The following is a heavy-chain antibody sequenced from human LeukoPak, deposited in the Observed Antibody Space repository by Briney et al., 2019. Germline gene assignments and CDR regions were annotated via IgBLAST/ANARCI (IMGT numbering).Heavy chain of an antibody. D-gene: IGHD3-3*01. J-gene: IGHJ4*02. V-gene: IGHV4-4*02. CDR2: VHLDGRT. CDR1: GGSITTTNW. CDR3: AREGGFYRPLDY. Sequence: WETLSLTCGVSGGSITTTNWWTWVRQPPGKGLEWIGEVHLDGRTNYNPFLESRLTISVDLSENHISLRLTSVTAADTAVYYCAREGGFYRPLDYSGQGTLVTVSS.